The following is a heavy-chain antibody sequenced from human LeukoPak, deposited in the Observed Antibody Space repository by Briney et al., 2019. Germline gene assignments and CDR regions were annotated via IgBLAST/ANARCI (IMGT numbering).Heavy chain of an antibody. Sequence: GGSLRLSCAASGFTFSNYGMHWVRQAPGGGLEWVAVIWFDGSDKYYADSVKGRFTISRDNSENTLYLQMNSLRAEDTAVYYCARGERDSLDYWGQGTLVTVSS. CDR3: ARGERDSLDY. CDR1: GFTFSNYG. D-gene: IGHD2-21*02. V-gene: IGHV3-33*01. J-gene: IGHJ4*02. CDR2: IWFDGSDK.